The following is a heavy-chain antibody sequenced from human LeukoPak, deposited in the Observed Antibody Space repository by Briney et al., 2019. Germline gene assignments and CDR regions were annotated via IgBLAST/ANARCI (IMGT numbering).Heavy chain of an antibody. CDR2: IYYSGDT. J-gene: IGHJ5*02. D-gene: IGHD4/OR15-4a*01. CDR1: RGSISGYS. V-gene: IGHV4-59*01. Sequence: PSETLSLTCTVSRGSISGYSWSWTRQSPGGGLEWIGYIYYSGDTAYNPSPRSRVTMSVDTSKNQFSLQLKSMTTADTAVYYCVRGPYGASISKWFDPWGQGTQVIVSP. CDR3: VRGPYGASISKWFDP.